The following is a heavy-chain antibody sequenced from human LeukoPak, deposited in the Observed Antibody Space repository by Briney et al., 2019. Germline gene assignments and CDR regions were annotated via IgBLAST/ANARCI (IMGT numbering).Heavy chain of an antibody. CDR1: GFTFSSYW. CDR2: IKQDGSAK. V-gene: IGHV3-7*01. J-gene: IGHJ6*02. CDR3: ARDGAYCGGDCYSPYYYGMDV. D-gene: IGHD2-21*02. Sequence: GGSLRLSCAASGFTFSSYWMSWVRQAPGKGLEWLANIKQDGSAKDHGDSVKGRFTTSRDNAKHSLYLQMNSLRAEDTAVYYCARDGAYCGGDCYSPYYYGMDVWGQGTTVTVSS.